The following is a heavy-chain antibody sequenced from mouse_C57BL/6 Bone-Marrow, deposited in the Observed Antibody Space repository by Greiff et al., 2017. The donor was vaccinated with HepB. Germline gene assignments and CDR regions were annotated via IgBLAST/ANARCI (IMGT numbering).Heavy chain of an antibody. CDR3: AIYSIYVPY. Sequence: EVKLVESGGGLVKPGGSLKLSCAASGFTFSDYGMHWVRQAPEKGLEWVAYISSGSSTIYYADTVKGRFTISRDNATNTLFLQLTSLRSEDTAMYYCAIYSIYVPYWGQGTLVTVPA. CDR2: ISSGSSTI. D-gene: IGHD2-5*01. CDR1: GFTFSDYG. J-gene: IGHJ3*01. V-gene: IGHV5-17*01.